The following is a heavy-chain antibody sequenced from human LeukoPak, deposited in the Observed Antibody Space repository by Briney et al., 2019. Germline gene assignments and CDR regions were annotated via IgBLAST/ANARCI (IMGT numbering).Heavy chain of an antibody. J-gene: IGHJ4*02. V-gene: IGHV4-31*03. CDR1: DGSISSGGYY. CDR2: IYYSGST. Sequence: SQTLSLTCTVSDGSISSGGYYWSWIRQHPGKGLEWIGYIYYSGSTYYNPSLKSRVTISGDTSKNQFSLRLSSVTAADTAVYYCARNYYFDLWGKGTPVTVSS. CDR3: ARNYYFDL.